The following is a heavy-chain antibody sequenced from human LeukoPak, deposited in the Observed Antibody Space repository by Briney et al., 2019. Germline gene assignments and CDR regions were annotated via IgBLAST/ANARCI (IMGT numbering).Heavy chain of an antibody. Sequence: SGPTLVNPTQTLTLTCTFSGFSLGTSGVGVGWIRQPPGKALEWLALIYWDDDKRYSPSLKSRLTITKDTSKNQVVLTITNMDPVDTATYYCAHSLPMGFGELLYVSWFDPWGQGTLVTVSS. D-gene: IGHD3-10*01. J-gene: IGHJ5*02. V-gene: IGHV2-5*02. CDR2: IYWDDDK. CDR1: GFSLGTSGVG. CDR3: AHSLPMGFGELLYVSWFDP.